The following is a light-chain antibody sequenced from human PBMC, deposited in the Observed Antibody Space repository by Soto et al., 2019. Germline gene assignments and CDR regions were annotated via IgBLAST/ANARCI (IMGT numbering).Light chain of an antibody. CDR3: QQYGSSGT. V-gene: IGKV3-20*01. CDR1: QSVGKY. CDR2: DAS. J-gene: IGKJ1*01. Sequence: EIGMTQSPATLSLSTGERATLSCRASQSVGKYLVWYQQKPGQAPRLLIYDASNRATGIPARFSGSGSGTDFALTISRLEPEDFAVYYCQQYGSSGTFGQGTKVDIK.